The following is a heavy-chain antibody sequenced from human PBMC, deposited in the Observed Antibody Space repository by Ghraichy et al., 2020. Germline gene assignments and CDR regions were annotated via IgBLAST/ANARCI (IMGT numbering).Heavy chain of an antibody. CDR1: GGSFSGYY. V-gene: IGHV4-34*01. D-gene: IGHD2-8*02. CDR2: INHSGST. Sequence: SETLSLTCAVYGGSFSGYYWSWVRQPPGKGLEWIGEINHSGSTNYNPSLKSRVTISVNTSTNQFSLKLSSVTAADTAVSYCARAGLVVYRYTVTTFNDALEIWGHGTMVTVSS. CDR3: ARAGLVVYRYTVTTFNDALEI. J-gene: IGHJ3*02.